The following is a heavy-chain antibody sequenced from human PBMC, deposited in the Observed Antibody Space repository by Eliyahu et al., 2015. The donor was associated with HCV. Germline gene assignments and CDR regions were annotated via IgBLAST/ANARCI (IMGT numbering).Heavy chain of an antibody. D-gene: IGHD2-2*02. Sequence: EVQLVESGGGLVQPGGSXRLSXXASGFTFXXYAMHWVRQAPGKGLEYVSAISSNGGSTYYANSVKGRFTISRDNSKNTLYLQMGSLRAEDMAVYYCARYCSSTSCYTGAFDIWGQGTMVTVSS. J-gene: IGHJ3*02. V-gene: IGHV3-64*01. CDR3: ARYCSSTSCYTGAFDI. CDR1: GFTFXXYA. CDR2: ISSNGGST.